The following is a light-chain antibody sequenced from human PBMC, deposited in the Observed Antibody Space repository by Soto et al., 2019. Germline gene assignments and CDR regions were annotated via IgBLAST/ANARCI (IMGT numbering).Light chain of an antibody. Sequence: QSVLTQPASVSGCPGQSITISCTGASSDVGGYNYVSWYQQHPGEAPKLLIYDVSNRPSGVSNRFSGSKSGNTASLTISGLQAEDEADYYCSSYRSSSTVYVFGTGTKVPVL. V-gene: IGLV2-14*01. J-gene: IGLJ1*01. CDR1: SSDVGGYNY. CDR3: SSYRSSSTVYV. CDR2: DVS.